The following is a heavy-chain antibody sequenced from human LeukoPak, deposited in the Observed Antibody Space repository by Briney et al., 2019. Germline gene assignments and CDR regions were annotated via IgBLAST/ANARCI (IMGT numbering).Heavy chain of an antibody. D-gene: IGHD4-17*01. J-gene: IGHJ4*02. CDR2: IYYSGST. V-gene: IGHV4-39*01. CDR1: GGSISSSSYY. CDR3: ARAPLDYGDYVYYFDY. Sequence: PSETLSLTCTVSGGSISSSSYYWGWIRQPPGKGLEWIGSIYYSGSTYYSPSLKSRVTISVDTSKNQFSLKLSSVTAADTAVYYCARAPLDYGDYVYYFDYWGQGTLVTVSS.